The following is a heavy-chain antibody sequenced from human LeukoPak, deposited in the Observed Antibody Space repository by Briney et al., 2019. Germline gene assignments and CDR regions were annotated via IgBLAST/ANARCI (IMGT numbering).Heavy chain of an antibody. D-gene: IGHD2-2*01. V-gene: IGHV3-48*01. Sequence: GGSLRLSCAASGFTFSSYTMNWVRQPPGKGLEWVSNIGTSSTTIYYADSVKGRFTISRDNAKNSLYLQMNSLRAEDTAVYYCAREIPGELNAFDIWGQGTMVTVSS. CDR3: AREIPGELNAFDI. CDR2: IGTSSTTI. J-gene: IGHJ3*02. CDR1: GFTFSSYT.